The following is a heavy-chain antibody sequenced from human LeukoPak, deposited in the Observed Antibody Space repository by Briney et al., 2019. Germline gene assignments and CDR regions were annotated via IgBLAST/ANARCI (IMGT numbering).Heavy chain of an antibody. Sequence: GGSLRLSCAASGFIFSKYNMKWVRQAPGKGLEWVSSISNSGRYIDYADSVQGRFTISRDNDMASLSLQMNSLRADDTAVYYCATIWGSPDAFALWGRGTKVTVSS. CDR1: GFIFSKYN. V-gene: IGHV3-21*01. D-gene: IGHD7-27*01. CDR3: ATIWGSPDAFAL. CDR2: ISNSGRYI. J-gene: IGHJ3*01.